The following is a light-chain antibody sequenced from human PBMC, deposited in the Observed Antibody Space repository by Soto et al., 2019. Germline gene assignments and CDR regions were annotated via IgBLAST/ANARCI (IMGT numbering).Light chain of an antibody. CDR2: DAS. Sequence: EIVLTQSPSTLSLSPGERATLSCRASQSISSDLAWYQQKPGQAPRLLIYDASNRAPGIPARFGGSGSGTDFTITSNSLEHEDFAVYHCQQRNMWPRTFGQGTRVEIK. CDR3: QQRNMWPRT. J-gene: IGKJ1*01. V-gene: IGKV3-11*01. CDR1: QSISSD.